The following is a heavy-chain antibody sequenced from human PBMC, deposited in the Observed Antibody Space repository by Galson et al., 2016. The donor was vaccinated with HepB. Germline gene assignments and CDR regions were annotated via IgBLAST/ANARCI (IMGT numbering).Heavy chain of an antibody. V-gene: IGHV4-31*03. J-gene: IGHJ5*02. D-gene: IGHD3-3*01. Sequence: TLSLTCSVSGVSISTSGRYWTWVRQHPGQGLEWIGYTSHSGSAYYNLSLRSRLIISVDTSKNQFSLKMSSVTAADTAMYYCATSWYYDSWSGHSHEGWFDPWGQGILVTVSS. CDR1: GVSISTSGRY. CDR3: ATSWYYDSWSGHSHEGWFDP. CDR2: TSHSGSA.